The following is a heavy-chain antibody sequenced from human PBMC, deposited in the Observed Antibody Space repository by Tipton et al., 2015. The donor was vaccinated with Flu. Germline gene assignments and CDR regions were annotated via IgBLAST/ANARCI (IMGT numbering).Heavy chain of an antibody. Sequence: TLSLTCTVSGGSISSYYWSWIRQPPGKGLEWIGYIYYSGSTNYNPSLKSRVTISVDTSKNQFSLKLSSVTAADTAVYYCAREGWQRADYYYYMDVWGKGTTVTVSS. J-gene: IGHJ6*03. D-gene: IGHD6-25*01. CDR1: GGSISSYY. CDR2: IYYSGST. CDR3: AREGWQRADYYYYMDV. V-gene: IGHV4-59*01.